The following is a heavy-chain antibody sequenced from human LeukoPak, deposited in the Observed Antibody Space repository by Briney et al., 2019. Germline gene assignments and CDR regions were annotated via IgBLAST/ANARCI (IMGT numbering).Heavy chain of an antibody. CDR1: GFTFSSYG. D-gene: IGHD1-26*01. J-gene: IGHJ4*02. V-gene: IGHV3-33*01. CDR3: ARQGIVGAKRGGWIDY. CDR2: IWYDGSNE. Sequence: GGSLRLSCAASGFTFSSYGMHWVRQAPGRGLEWVAVIWYDGSNENYADSVKGRFTISRDNSKKTMYLQMNSLRAEDTAVYYCARQGIVGAKRGGWIDYWGQGTLVTVSS.